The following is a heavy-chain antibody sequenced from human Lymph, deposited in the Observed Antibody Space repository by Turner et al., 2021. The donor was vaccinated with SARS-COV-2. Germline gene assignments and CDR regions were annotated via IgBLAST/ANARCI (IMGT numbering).Heavy chain of an antibody. Sequence: EVQLFGSGGGLVQPWGSLRRCCAASGFTFSSYAMSWVRQAPGTGLGWVSSISVCGGSTCYADAVKSRFTISRDKSKNTPDLQKNSLRGEGTAVYYCGKGVRGDMIPEAFDIWGQGTMVTISS. V-gene: IGHV3-23*01. CDR2: ISVCGGST. J-gene: IGHJ3*02. D-gene: IGHD3-10*01. CDR3: GKGVRGDMIPEAFDI. CDR1: GFTFSSYA.